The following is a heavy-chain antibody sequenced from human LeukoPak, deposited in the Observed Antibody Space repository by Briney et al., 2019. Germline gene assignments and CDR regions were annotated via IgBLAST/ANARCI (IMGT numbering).Heavy chain of an antibody. V-gene: IGHV1-69*06. D-gene: IGHD3-3*01. J-gene: IGHJ4*02. Sequence: GASVKVSCKASGGTFSSYAISWVRQAPGQGLEWMGGIIPIFGTANYAQKFQGRVTITADKSTSTAYMELSSLRSEDTAVYYCARAAYYDFWSGYYGDYWGQGTLVTVSS. CDR3: ARAAYYDFWSGYYGDY. CDR1: GGTFSSYA. CDR2: IIPIFGTA.